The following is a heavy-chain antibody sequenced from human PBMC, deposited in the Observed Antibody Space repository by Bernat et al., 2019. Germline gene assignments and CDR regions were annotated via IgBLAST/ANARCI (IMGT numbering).Heavy chain of an antibody. J-gene: IGHJ4*02. V-gene: IGHV3-30*04. CDR2: ISYDGSNK. Sequence: QVQLVESGGGVVQPGRSLRLSCAASGFTFSSYAMHWVRQAPGRGLEWVAFISYDGSNKDYADSVKGRFTSSRDNSKNTLYLQMNTLRPEDTAVYYCASRTWELPIYWGQGTLVTVSS. CDR1: GFTFSSYA. CDR3: ASRTWELPIY. D-gene: IGHD1-7*01.